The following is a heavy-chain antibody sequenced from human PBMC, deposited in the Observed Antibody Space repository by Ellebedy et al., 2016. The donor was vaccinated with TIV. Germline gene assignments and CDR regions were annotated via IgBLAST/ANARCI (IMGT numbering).Heavy chain of an antibody. J-gene: IGHJ4*02. CDR1: GFTFSQFG. Sequence: GGSLRLXXAASGFTFSQFGMSWVRQAPGKGLEWVSAISGTKSVGGSDTFHADALKGRFTISRDNSKNTLYLQMNSLRAEDTALYYCAKGASATSKNAPLDYWGQGTLVTVSS. D-gene: IGHD1-1*01. CDR2: ISGTKSVGGSDT. V-gene: IGHV3-23*01. CDR3: AKGASATSKNAPLDY.